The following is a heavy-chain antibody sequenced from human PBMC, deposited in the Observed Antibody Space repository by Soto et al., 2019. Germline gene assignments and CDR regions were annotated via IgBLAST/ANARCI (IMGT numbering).Heavy chain of an antibody. CDR2: INHSGST. CDR3: ARDKITGLFDY. Sequence: SETLSLTCGVYGGSFSGYYWTWIRQPPGTGLEWIGEINHSGSTNYNPSLKSRVTISVDTSKNQFSLKLTSVTAADAAVYYCARDKITGLFDYWGQGTLVTVSS. CDR1: GGSFSGYY. D-gene: IGHD2-8*02. J-gene: IGHJ4*02. V-gene: IGHV4-34*01.